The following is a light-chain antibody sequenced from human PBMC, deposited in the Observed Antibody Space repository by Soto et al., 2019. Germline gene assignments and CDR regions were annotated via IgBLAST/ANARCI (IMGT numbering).Light chain of an antibody. CDR3: SSYAGSNNQV. V-gene: IGLV2-8*01. Sequence: QSALTQPPSASGSPGQSVTISCTGTSSDVGAYNYVSWYQQHPGRAPKLMIYEVTKRPSGVPDRFSGSKSGNTASLTVSGRQAEDEADYYCSSYAGSNNQVFGTGTKLTVL. J-gene: IGLJ1*01. CDR2: EVT. CDR1: SSDVGAYNY.